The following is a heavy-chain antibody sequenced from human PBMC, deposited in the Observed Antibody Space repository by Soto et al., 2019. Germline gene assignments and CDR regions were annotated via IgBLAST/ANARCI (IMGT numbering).Heavy chain of an antibody. CDR3: ARESDWDDAFDV. V-gene: IGHV3-48*03. J-gene: IGHJ3*01. CDR1: GFALSGST. D-gene: IGHD3-9*01. Sequence: SLRLSCAGSGFALSGSTIHWVRQASGKGLEWVSYIGKSGSTIKYADSVKGRLTISRDNAKNSLYLQMNTLRVEDTAVYYCARESDWDDAFDVWGQGTMVTVSS. CDR2: IGKSGSTI.